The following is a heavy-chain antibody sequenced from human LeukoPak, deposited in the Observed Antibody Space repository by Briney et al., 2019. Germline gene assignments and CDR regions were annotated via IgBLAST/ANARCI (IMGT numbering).Heavy chain of an antibody. Sequence: PGGSLRLSCAASGFTFSSYAMSWVRQAPGKGLEWVSAISGSGGSTYYADSVKGRFTISRDNSKNTLYLQMNSLRAEDTAVYYCAKVGWREMGYDYVWGSYRPFDYWGQGTLVTVSS. CDR2: ISGSGGST. CDR1: GFTFSSYA. D-gene: IGHD3-16*02. V-gene: IGHV3-23*01. J-gene: IGHJ4*02. CDR3: AKVGWREMGYDYVWGSYRPFDY.